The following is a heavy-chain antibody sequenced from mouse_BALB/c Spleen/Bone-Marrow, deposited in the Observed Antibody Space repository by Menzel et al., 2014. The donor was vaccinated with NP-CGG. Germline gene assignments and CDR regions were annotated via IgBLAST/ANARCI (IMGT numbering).Heavy chain of an antibody. J-gene: IGHJ1*01. CDR2: ILPSIGRT. V-gene: IGHV15-2*02. CDR1: DSEVFPIAY. D-gene: IGHD2-1*01. Sequence: VQLQEPGSELRSPGSSVKLSCKDFDSEVFPIAYMCWVRPPPEHGFEWIGVILPSIGRTIYGGKFEDKATVDADTVSNTAYLELNSLTSEDSAVYYCARQDGNYCYFDFWGEGTTVTVSS. CDR3: ARQDGNYCYFDF.